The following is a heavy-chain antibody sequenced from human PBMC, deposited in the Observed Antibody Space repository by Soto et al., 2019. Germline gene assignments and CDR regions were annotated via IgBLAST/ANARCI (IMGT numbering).Heavy chain of an antibody. CDR1: GFSLSSSGVG. V-gene: IGHV2-5*01. CDR3: IYRRAAYDYHGLDV. J-gene: IGHJ6*02. CDR2: LYFNGDR. D-gene: IGHD6-25*01. Sequence: SGPTLVNPTQTLTLTCTFSGFSLSSSGVGVGWIHQPPGKSLEWLAVLYFNGDRRRSPSLENRLTITKDTSKNQVILTMTNMDPVDTATYYCIYRRAAYDYHGLDVWGQGTTVTVSS.